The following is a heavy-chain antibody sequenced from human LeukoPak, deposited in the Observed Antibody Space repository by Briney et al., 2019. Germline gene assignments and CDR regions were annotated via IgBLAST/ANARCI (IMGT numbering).Heavy chain of an antibody. CDR2: INPNSGGT. Sequence: ASVKVSCKASGYTFTGYYMHWVRQAPGQGLEWMGWINPNSGGTNYAQKFQGRVTMTRDTSISTAYMELSRLRSDDTAVYYCASQAYYDILTGYPPYYYYGMDVWGQGTTVTVSS. CDR1: GYTFTGYY. J-gene: IGHJ6*02. V-gene: IGHV1-2*02. CDR3: ASQAYYDILTGYPPYYYYGMDV. D-gene: IGHD3-9*01.